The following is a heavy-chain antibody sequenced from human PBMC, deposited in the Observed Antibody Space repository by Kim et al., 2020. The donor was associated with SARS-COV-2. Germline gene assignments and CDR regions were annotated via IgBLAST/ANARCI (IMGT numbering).Heavy chain of an antibody. J-gene: IGHJ4*02. Sequence: TYYNPSLKSRVTISVDTSKNQFSLKLSSVTAADTAVYYCARRRRREYFDYWGQGTLVTVSS. CDR3: ARRRRREYFDY. D-gene: IGHD1-26*01. CDR2: T. V-gene: IGHV4-39*01.